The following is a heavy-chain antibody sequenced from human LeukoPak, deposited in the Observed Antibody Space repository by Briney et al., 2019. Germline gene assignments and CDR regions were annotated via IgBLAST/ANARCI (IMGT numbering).Heavy chain of an antibody. CDR2: VHYTGRT. CDR3: ARRRYCDY. V-gene: IGHV4-39*01. Sequence: PSETLSLTCTVSGDSISSGNYYWGWIRQPPGKGLEWIGGVHYTGRTYYNPSFKTRVSMSVDTANNQFSLSLSSMTAADTSLFYCARRRYCDYWGQGTLVTVSS. J-gene: IGHJ4*02. CDR1: GDSISSGNYY. D-gene: IGHD2-15*01.